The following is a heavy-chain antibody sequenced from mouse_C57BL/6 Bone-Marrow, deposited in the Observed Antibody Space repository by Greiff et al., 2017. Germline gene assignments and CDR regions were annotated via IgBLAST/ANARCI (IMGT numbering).Heavy chain of an antibody. J-gene: IGHJ2*01. V-gene: IGHV1-26*01. CDR2: INPNNGGT. Sequence: EVKLQQSGPELVKPGASVKISCKASGYTFTDYYMNWVKQSHGKSLEWIGDINPNNGGTSYNQKFKGKATLTVDKSSSTAYMELRSLTSEDSAVYYCARPVAHYFDYWGQGTTLTVSS. CDR1: GYTFTDYY. CDR3: ARPVAHYFDY. D-gene: IGHD1-1*01.